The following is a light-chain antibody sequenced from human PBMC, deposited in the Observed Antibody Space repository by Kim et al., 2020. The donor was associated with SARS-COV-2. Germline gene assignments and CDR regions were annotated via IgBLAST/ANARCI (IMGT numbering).Light chain of an antibody. CDR2: RNN. Sequence: ELTQPPSASGTPGQRVTISCSGSSSNIGSNYVYWYQQLPGTAPKLLIYRNNQRPSGVPDRFSGSKSGTSVSLAISGLRSEDEADYYCAAWDDSLSGWVFGGGTQLTVL. CDR3: AAWDDSLSGWV. J-gene: IGLJ3*02. CDR1: SSNIGSNY. V-gene: IGLV1-47*01.